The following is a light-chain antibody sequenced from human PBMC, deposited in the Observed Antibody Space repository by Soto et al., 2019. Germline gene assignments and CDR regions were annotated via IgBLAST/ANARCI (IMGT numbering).Light chain of an antibody. Sequence: QSALTQPASVSGSPGQSITISCTGTSSDVGGYNYVSWYQQHPGKAPKFMIHDVSNRPSGVSIRFSGSKSGNTASLTISGLQAEDEADYYCSSYTSSSTKVFGTGTKLTVL. CDR2: DVS. J-gene: IGLJ1*01. V-gene: IGLV2-14*01. CDR3: SSYTSSSTKV. CDR1: SSDVGGYNY.